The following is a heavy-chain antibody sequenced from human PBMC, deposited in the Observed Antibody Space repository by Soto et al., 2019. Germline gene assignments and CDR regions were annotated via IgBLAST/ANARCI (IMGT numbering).Heavy chain of an antibody. D-gene: IGHD4-4*01. CDR3: ARYSNCDSYGMDV. V-gene: IGHV3-21*01. CDR2: ISSSSSYI. Sequence: EVQLVESGGGLVKPGGSLRLSCAASGFTFSSYSMNWVRQAPGKGLEWGSSISSSSSYIYYADSVKGRFTISRDNAKNSLYLQMNSLRAEDTAVYYCARYSNCDSYGMDVWGQGTTVTVSS. J-gene: IGHJ6*02. CDR1: GFTFSSYS.